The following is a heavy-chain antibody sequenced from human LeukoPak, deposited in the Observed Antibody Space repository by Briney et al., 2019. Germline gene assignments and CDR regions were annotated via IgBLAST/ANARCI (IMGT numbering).Heavy chain of an antibody. D-gene: IGHD6-13*01. CDR1: GYTFTSDD. CDR3: ARSQIEQPLDY. J-gene: IGHJ4*02. Sequence: GASVKVSCKASGYTFTSDDINWVRQATGQGLEWMGWISAYNGNTNYAQKLQGRVTMTTDTSTSTAYMELRSLRSDDTAVYYCARSQIEQPLDYWGQGTLVTVSS. CDR2: ISAYNGNT. V-gene: IGHV1-18*01.